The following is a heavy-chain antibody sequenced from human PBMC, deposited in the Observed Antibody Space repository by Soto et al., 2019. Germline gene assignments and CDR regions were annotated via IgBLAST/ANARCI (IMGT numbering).Heavy chain of an antibody. CDR2: ISGSGGST. J-gene: IGHJ4*02. V-gene: IGHV3-23*01. CDR1: GFTFSSYA. Sequence: QTGGSLRLSCAASGFTFSSYAMSWVRQAPGKGLEWVSAISGSGGSTYYADSVKGRFTISRDNSKNTLYLQMNSLRAEDTAVYYCAKEIAPSGYYDSSGAFDYWGQGTLVTVSS. CDR3: AKEIAPSGYYDSSGAFDY. D-gene: IGHD3-22*01.